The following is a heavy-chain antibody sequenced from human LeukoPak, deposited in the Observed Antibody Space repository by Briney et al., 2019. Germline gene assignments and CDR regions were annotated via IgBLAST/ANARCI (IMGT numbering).Heavy chain of an antibody. CDR2: IRSKTSSYAT. J-gene: IGHJ4*02. V-gene: IGHV3-73*01. D-gene: IGHD2-15*01. CDR1: GFTFSGST. CDR3: TVNYCSGGSCYML. Sequence: GGSLRLSCAASGFTFSGSTMHWVRQASGKGLEWVGRIRSKTSSYATAYTASVKGRFTISRDDSKKTAYLQMNSLKTEDTAVYYCTVNYCSGGSCYMLWGQGTLVTVSS.